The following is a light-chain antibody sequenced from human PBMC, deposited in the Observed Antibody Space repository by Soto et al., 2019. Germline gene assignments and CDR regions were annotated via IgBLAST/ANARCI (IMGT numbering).Light chain of an antibody. CDR1: QGVSNSY. CDR2: VAS. Sequence: EILLTQSLGTLSRSPGERATISCGARQGVSNSYLACYQQKPCHAPKLLIYVASNRATGIPDRFSGSGSWTDFSLTIIRLETDDFAVYYCQQYGNNWPPTFGQGTRLEIK. V-gene: IGKV3-20*01. CDR3: QQYGNNWPPT. J-gene: IGKJ5*01.